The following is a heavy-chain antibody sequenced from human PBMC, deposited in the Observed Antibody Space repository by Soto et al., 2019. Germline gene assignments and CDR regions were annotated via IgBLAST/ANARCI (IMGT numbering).Heavy chain of an antibody. CDR2: ISSSSSYT. D-gene: IGHD2-2*01. Sequence: PGGSLRLSCAASGFTFSYYYMSWIRQSPGKGLEWVSYISSSSSYTNYADSVKGRFTISRDNAKNSLYLQMNSLRAEDTAVYYCVRDHYCSSTSCYARGYNWFDPWGQGTLVTVSS. J-gene: IGHJ5*02. CDR1: GFTFSYYY. CDR3: VRDHYCSSTSCYARGYNWFDP. V-gene: IGHV3-11*06.